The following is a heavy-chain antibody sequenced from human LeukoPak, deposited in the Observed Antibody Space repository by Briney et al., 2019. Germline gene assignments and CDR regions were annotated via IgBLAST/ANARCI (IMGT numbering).Heavy chain of an antibody. CDR1: GFTFDDYA. J-gene: IGHJ4*02. CDR3: ARVGDYGDGVFDY. V-gene: IGHV3-9*01. Sequence: GGSLRLSCAASGFTFDDYAMHWVRQAPGKGLEWVSGISWNSGSIGYADPVKGRFTISRDNAKNTLYLQMNSLRAEDTAVYYCARVGDYGDGVFDYWGQGTLVTVSS. CDR2: ISWNSGSI. D-gene: IGHD4-17*01.